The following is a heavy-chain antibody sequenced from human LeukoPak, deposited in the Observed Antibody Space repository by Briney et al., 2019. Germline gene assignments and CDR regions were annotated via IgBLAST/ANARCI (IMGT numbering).Heavy chain of an antibody. CDR2: ISAYNGNT. D-gene: IGHD2-2*01. CDR1: GHTFTSYG. CDR3: ARDGHLVVVPAAGTNYYYYGMDV. Sequence: ASVKVSCKASGHTFTSYGISWVRQAPGQGLEWMGWISAYNGNTNYAQKLQGRVTMTTDTSTSTAYMELRSLRSDDTAVYYCARDGHLVVVPAAGTNYYYYGMDVWGKGTTVTVSS. J-gene: IGHJ6*04. V-gene: IGHV1-18*04.